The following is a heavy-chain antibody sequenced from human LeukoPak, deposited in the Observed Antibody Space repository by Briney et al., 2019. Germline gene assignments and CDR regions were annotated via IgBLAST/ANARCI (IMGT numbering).Heavy chain of an antibody. Sequence: ASVKVSCKTSGYTFINYGITWARQAPGQGLEWMGWVSAYGDNTNYVQKIQGRVTMTTDTSTSTAYMELRSLRSDDTAVYYCARELGGVYGDYFDYWGQGTLVTVSS. J-gene: IGHJ4*02. V-gene: IGHV1-18*01. CDR2: VSAYGDNT. D-gene: IGHD5/OR15-5a*01. CDR3: ARELGGVYGDYFDY. CDR1: GYTFINYG.